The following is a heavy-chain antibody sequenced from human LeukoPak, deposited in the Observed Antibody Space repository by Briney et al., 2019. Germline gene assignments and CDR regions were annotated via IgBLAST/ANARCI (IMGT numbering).Heavy chain of an antibody. CDR3: ARANRQWLVRGGFDY. V-gene: IGHV1-69*13. D-gene: IGHD6-19*01. CDR1: GGTFSSYA. J-gene: IGHJ4*02. CDR2: IIPIFGTA. Sequence: SVKVSCKASGGTFSSYAISWVRQAPGQGLEWMGGIIPIFGTANYAQKFLGRVTITADESTSTAYMELSSLRSEDTAVYYCARANRQWLVRGGFDYWGQGTLVTVSS.